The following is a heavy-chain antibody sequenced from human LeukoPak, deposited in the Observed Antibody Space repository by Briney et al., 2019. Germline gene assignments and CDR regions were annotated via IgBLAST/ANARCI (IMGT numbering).Heavy chain of an antibody. CDR3: ARDHHGSGIDY. CDR1: GGSISSSNYY. CDR2: IYYSGST. V-gene: IGHV4-31*03. Sequence: SETLSLTCTVSGGSISSSNYYWGWIRQHPGKGLEWIGYIYYSGSTYYNPSLKSRVTISVDTSKNQFSLKLSSVTAADTAVYYCARDHHGSGIDYWGQGTLVTVSS. D-gene: IGHD3-10*01. J-gene: IGHJ4*02.